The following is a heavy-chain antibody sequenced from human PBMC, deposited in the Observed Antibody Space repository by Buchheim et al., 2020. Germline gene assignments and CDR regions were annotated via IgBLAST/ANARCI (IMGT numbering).Heavy chain of an antibody. J-gene: IGHJ4*02. CDR1: GFTFSNYG. D-gene: IGHD3-16*02. CDR2: ISYDGSSK. CDR3: AKGLGGGREFDYIWGTYRFYVY. Sequence: QVQLLESGGGVVQPGRSLRLSCTASGFTFSNYGMHWVRQAPGKGLEWVAVISYDGSSKFYADSVRGRSTISRANANNTLYLQVNSLRPEDTAVYYCAKGLGGGREFDYIWGTYRFYVYWGQGAL. V-gene: IGHV3-30*18.